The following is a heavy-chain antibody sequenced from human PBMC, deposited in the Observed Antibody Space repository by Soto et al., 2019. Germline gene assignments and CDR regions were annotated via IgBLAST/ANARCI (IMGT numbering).Heavy chain of an antibody. Sequence: QIQLVQSGSEVRMPGASVKVSCKASGYIFTTYSITWVRQAPGQGREWMGWVSASNGKTNYAQKFEDRVTMTTDTSTTTAYMELRSLRSDDTAVYYCAREAFGVQASWVDPWGQGTLVTVSS. D-gene: IGHD3-10*01. V-gene: IGHV1-18*01. CDR3: AREAFGVQASWVDP. CDR1: GYIFTTYS. CDR2: VSASNGKT. J-gene: IGHJ5*02.